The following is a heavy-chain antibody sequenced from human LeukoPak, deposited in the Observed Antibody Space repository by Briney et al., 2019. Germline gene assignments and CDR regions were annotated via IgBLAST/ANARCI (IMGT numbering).Heavy chain of an antibody. Sequence: GSLRLSCVVSGFTFSSYSMNWVRQAPGKGLEWVSSISSSSSYIYYADSVKGRFTISRDNAKNSLYLQMNSPRAEDTAVYYCVGTVTTVVDNWGKGTTVTVSS. J-gene: IGHJ6*04. CDR2: ISSSSSYI. D-gene: IGHD4-11*01. CDR1: GFTFSSYS. V-gene: IGHV3-21*01. CDR3: VGTVTTVVDN.